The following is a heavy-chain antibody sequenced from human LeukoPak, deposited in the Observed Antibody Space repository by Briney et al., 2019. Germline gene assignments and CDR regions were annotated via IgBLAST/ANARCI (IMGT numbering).Heavy chain of an antibody. D-gene: IGHD2-2*01. Sequence: GGSLRLSCAASGFTFNVETMSWVRQAPGKGLEWVSIISDNGDYTYYADSVKGRFTISRDNSKNTLYLRMNSLRAEDTAVYYCAKDPIVVVPAAKSAGIAYWGQGTLVTVSS. CDR1: GFTFNVET. J-gene: IGHJ4*02. CDR2: ISDNGDYT. CDR3: AKDPIVVVPAAKSAGIAY. V-gene: IGHV3-23*01.